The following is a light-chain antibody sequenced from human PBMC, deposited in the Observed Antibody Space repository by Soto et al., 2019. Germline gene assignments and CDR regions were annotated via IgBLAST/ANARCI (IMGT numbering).Light chain of an antibody. CDR2: DVS. CDR1: QSVSNY. J-gene: IGKJ3*01. V-gene: IGKV3-11*01. Sequence: EIVLTQSPATLSLSPGERATLSCRASQSVSNYLAWYQQKPGQAPRLLIYDVSNRATGIPARFSGSGSGTDFTLTISSLEPEDFAVYYCQQRSNWPVTFGPGTKVDIK. CDR3: QQRSNWPVT.